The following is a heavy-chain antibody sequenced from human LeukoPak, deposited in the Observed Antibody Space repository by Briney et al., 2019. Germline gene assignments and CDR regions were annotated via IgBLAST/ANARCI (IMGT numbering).Heavy chain of an antibody. D-gene: IGHD3-22*01. V-gene: IGHV4-30-4*01. J-gene: IGHJ4*02. CDR3: ARTYYYDSSGYPIDY. CDR2: IYYSGST. Sequence: SSETLSLTCTVSGGSISSGDYYWSWIRQPPGKGLEWIGYIYYSGSTYYNPSLKSRVTISVDTSKNQFSLKLSSVTAADTAVYYCARTYYYDSSGYPIDYWGQGTLVTVSS. CDR1: GGSISSGDYY.